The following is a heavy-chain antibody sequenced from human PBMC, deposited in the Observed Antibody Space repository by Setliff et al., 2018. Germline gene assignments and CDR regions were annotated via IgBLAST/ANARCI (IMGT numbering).Heavy chain of an antibody. CDR1: GDSISSRRSY. CDR2: IYTSWST. J-gene: IGHJ6*03. D-gene: IGHD3-3*01. V-gene: IGHV4-61*09. Sequence: SETLSLTCTVSGDSISSRRSYWGWFRQPAGKGLEWIGQIYTSWSTNYNPSLKSRVTISLDTSKNQFSLSLSSVTAADTAVYYCARMSGFQYMDVWGKGTTVTISS. CDR3: ARMSGFQYMDV.